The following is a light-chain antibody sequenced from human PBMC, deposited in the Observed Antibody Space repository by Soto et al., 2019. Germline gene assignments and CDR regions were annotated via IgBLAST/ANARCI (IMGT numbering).Light chain of an antibody. J-gene: IGKJ5*01. CDR2: DAS. CDR1: ETVAGSY. CDR3: QQRSNWPSIT. V-gene: IGKV3-11*01. Sequence: EIVMTQSPATLSLSPGERATLSCRASETVAGSYLAWYQHKPGQAPRLLIYDASNRATGIPARFSGSGSGTDFTLTISSLEPEDFAVYYCQQRSNWPSITFGQGTRLEIK.